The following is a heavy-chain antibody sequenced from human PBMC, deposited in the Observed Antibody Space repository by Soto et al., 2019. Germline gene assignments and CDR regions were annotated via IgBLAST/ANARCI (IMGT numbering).Heavy chain of an antibody. J-gene: IGHJ5*02. CDR2: ISHSGHT. D-gene: IGHD3-16*01. CDR1: GASIISNWY. CDR3: ARRIWVEGGGPLDP. V-gene: IGHV4-59*01. Sequence: QVQLQESGPGLVKPSETLSLTCTVSGASIISNWYWLWIRRTPGKGLEWIGYISHSGHTKYNPSLQTRVTVSLDSSRNPFSLRLNSVTAADTAFYYCARRIWVEGGGPLDPWGQGTLVSVSS.